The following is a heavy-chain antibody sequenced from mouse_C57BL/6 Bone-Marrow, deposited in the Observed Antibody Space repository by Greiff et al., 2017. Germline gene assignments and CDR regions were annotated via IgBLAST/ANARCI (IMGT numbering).Heavy chain of an antibody. CDR3: TTIYYDYAFGG. D-gene: IGHD2-4*01. CDR2: IDPENGDT. CDR1: GFNIKDDY. J-gene: IGHJ2*01. Sequence: EVQLQQSGAELVRPGASVKLSCTASGFNIKDDYMHWVKQRPEQGLEWIGWIDPENGDTEYASKFQGKATITADTSSNTAYLQLSSLTSEDTAVYYCTTIYYDYAFGGWGQGTTLTVSS. V-gene: IGHV14-4*01.